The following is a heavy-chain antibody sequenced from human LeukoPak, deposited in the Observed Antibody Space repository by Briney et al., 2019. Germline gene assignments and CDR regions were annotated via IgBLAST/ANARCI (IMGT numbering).Heavy chain of an antibody. CDR1: GFXFSSYG. Sequence: PGGSLRLSCAASGFXFSSYGIHWVRQAPGKGREWVAVIWYDGSNKYYAGSLKGRCTISRDNSKNTLYLQMNSLRAEDTAVYYCAREGAYESRYYYYGMDVWGQGTTVTVSS. CDR3: AREGAYESRYYYYGMDV. J-gene: IGHJ6*02. V-gene: IGHV3-33*01. D-gene: IGHD3-22*01. CDR2: IWYDGSNK.